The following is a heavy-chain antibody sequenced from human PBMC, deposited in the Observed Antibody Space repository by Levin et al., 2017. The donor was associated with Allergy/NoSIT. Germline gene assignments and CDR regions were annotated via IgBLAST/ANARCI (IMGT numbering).Heavy chain of an antibody. Sequence: SQTLSLTCTVSGGSISNDHCSWIRQPPGKGLEWIGYNYDSGRTYYNPSLNSRVTMSVDTSQHQFSLKLNSVTTSDTAVYYCANYERGVGDKGSWGQGTLVTVSS. D-gene: IGHD3-22*01. CDR2: NYDSGRT. CDR1: GGSISNDH. V-gene: IGHV4-59*01. J-gene: IGHJ5*02. CDR3: ANYERGVGDKGS.